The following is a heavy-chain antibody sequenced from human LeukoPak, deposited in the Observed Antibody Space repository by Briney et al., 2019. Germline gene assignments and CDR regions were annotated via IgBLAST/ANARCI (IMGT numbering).Heavy chain of an antibody. CDR3: AKARGYCSGGSCSPDR. V-gene: IGHV3-53*01. Sequence: PGGSLRLSCAASGFTFDDYGMSWVRQAPGKGLEWVSGIYSAGTTYYADSVKGRFTISTDNSKNTLYLQMNSLRAEDTAVYYCAKARGYCSGGSCSPDRWGQGTRVTVSS. D-gene: IGHD2-15*01. CDR2: IYSAGTT. CDR1: GFTFDDYG. J-gene: IGHJ5*02.